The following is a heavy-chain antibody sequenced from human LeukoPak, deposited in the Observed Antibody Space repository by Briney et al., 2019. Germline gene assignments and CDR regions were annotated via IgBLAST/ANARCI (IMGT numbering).Heavy chain of an antibody. V-gene: IGHV3-21*01. J-gene: IGHJ4*02. CDR3: ARDRGDYGDLIDY. D-gene: IGHD4-17*01. Sequence: GGSLRLSCAASGFTFSSYSMNWVRQAPGKGLEWVSSISSSSSYIYYADSVKGRFTISRDNAKNSLYLQMNSLRAEDTAVYYCARDRGDYGDLIDYWGQGTLVTVSS. CDR2: ISSSSSYI. CDR1: GFTFSSYS.